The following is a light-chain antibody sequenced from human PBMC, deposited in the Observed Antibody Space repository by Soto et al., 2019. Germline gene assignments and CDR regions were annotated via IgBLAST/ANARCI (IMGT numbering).Light chain of an antibody. CDR3: QQCGGSPLFS. V-gene: IGKV3-20*01. Sequence: EIVLTQSPATLSLSPGERATLSCTASQSVTSSCLAWYQRKPGQAPRLLIHTTSTRATDIPDRFSCSGSGTDFTLTISRLQPEDFAVYYCQQCGGSPLFSFGPGTRVDI. CDR2: TTS. J-gene: IGKJ3*01. CDR1: QSVTSSC.